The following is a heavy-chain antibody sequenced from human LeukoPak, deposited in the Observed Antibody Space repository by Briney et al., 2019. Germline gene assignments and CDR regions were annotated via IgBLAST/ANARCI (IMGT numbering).Heavy chain of an antibody. V-gene: IGHV3-30-3*01. Sequence: PGGSLRLSCAASGFTFSSYAMHWVRQAPGKGLEWVAVISYDGSNKYYADSVKGRFTISRDNSKNTLYLQMNSLRAEDTAVYYCARAVIAAAGDYFDYWGQGTLVTVSP. CDR2: ISYDGSNK. CDR1: GFTFSSYA. CDR3: ARAVIAAAGDYFDY. J-gene: IGHJ4*02. D-gene: IGHD6-13*01.